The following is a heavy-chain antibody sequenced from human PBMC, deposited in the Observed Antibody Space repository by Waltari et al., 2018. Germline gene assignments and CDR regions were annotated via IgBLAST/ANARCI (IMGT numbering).Heavy chain of an antibody. Sequence: QLQLQESGPGLVKPSETLSLTCTVSGGSISSSSYYWGWIRQPPGKGLEWIGSIYYSGSTYYNPSLKSRVTISVDTSKNQFSLKLSSVTAADTAVYYCARARIAAAGVAHYYFDYWGQGTLVTVSS. D-gene: IGHD6-13*01. V-gene: IGHV4-39*01. J-gene: IGHJ4*02. CDR1: GGSISSSSYY. CDR3: ARARIAAAGVAHYYFDY. CDR2: IYYSGST.